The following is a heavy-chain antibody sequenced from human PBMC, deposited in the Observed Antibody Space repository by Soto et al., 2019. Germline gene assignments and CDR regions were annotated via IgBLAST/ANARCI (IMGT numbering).Heavy chain of an antibody. V-gene: IGHV5-51*01. CDR2: IYPGDSDT. D-gene: IGHD4-4*01. J-gene: IGHJ6*02. CDR3: ARQLDYSNDYYGMDV. CDR1: GYSFTSYW. Sequence: PGESLKISCKGSGYSFTSYWIGWVRQMPGKGLEWMGIIYPGDSDTRYSPSFQGQVTISADKSTSTAYLQWSSLKASDTAMYYCARQLDYSNDYYGMDVWGQGTTVTVSS.